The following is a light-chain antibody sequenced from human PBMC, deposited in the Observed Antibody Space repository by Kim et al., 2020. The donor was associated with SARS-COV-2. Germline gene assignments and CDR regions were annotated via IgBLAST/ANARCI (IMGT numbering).Light chain of an antibody. CDR3: HQYGSSPWS. V-gene: IGKV1-5*01. CDR2: DAS. J-gene: IGKJ1*01. Sequence: ASVRDRVTLSCRASQSVRHDVAWYQHTPGKAPQLLVYDASSLEGGVPARFSGSGSGTELTLTITSLQPDDFATYYCHQYGSSPWSFGQGTKVDIK. CDR1: QSVRHD.